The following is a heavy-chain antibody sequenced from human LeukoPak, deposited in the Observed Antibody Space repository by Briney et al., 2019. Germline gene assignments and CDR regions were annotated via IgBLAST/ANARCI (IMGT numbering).Heavy chain of an antibody. CDR3: ASGIEVGPIYFDY. CDR2: IYSGGNT. CDR1: GFTVSSKY. J-gene: IGHJ4*02. V-gene: IGHV3-66*01. Sequence: PGGSLRLSCSASGFTVSSKYMIWVRQAPGKGLQWVSVIYSGGNTYYADSVKGRFTISRDNSKNTVNLQMNSLRAEDTAVYYCASGIEVGPIYFDYWGQGTLVTVSS. D-gene: IGHD6-19*01.